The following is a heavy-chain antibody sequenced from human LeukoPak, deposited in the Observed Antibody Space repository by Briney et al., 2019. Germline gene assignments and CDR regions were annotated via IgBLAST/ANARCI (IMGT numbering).Heavy chain of an antibody. V-gene: IGHV4-59*01. CDR3: ARLGRAYDFWSGYGGYFDY. CDR1: GLTFSSFA. D-gene: IGHD3-3*01. CDR2: IYYSGST. Sequence: GSLRLSCAASGLTFSSFAMNWVRQAPGKGLEWIGYIYYSGSTYYNPSLKSRVTISVDTSKNQFSLKLSSVTAADTAVYYCARLGRAYDFWSGYGGYFDYWGQGTLVTVSS. J-gene: IGHJ4*02.